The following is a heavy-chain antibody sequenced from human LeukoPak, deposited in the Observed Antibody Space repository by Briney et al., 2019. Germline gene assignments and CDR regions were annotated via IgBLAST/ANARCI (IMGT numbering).Heavy chain of an antibody. CDR3: ARGWPTRFYGLDV. Sequence: PSETLSLTCAVSGGSFSGFSWNWIRQPPGKGLEWIGAINHSGSTNYNPSLKSRVTILEDTSKNQFSLNLTSVTAADTALYYCARGWPTRFYGLDVWGQGTTVTVSS. D-gene: IGHD5-24*01. CDR1: GGSFSGFS. J-gene: IGHJ6*02. V-gene: IGHV4-34*01. CDR2: INHSGST.